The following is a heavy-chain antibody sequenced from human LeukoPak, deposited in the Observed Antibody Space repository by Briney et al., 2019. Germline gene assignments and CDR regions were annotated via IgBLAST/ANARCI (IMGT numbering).Heavy chain of an antibody. Sequence: GASVKVSCKASGYPFNNFGLTWVRQAPGQGLEWMGWISAYNGNTHYPQKFRGRLTLTTETSTSTAYLELRSLKSDDTAVYYCARDRVGGDLTGVSLYWGQGTLVTVSS. CDR3: ARDRVGGDLTGVSLY. V-gene: IGHV1-18*01. D-gene: IGHD4-17*01. J-gene: IGHJ4*01. CDR2: ISAYNGNT. CDR1: GYPFNNFG.